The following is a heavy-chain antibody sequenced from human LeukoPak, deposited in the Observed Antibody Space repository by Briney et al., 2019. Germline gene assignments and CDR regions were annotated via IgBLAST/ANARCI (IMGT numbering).Heavy chain of an antibody. CDR1: GFTFSGYW. CDR2: INSDGSST. D-gene: IGHD5-24*01. V-gene: IGHV3-74*01. CDR3: TREEDGYNYDFDY. Sequence: GGSLRLSCAASGFTFSGYWMHWVRQAPGKGLVWVSRINSDGSSTSYADSVKGRFTISRDNAKNTLYLQMNSLRAEDTAVYYCTREEDGYNYDFDYWGQGTLVTVSS. J-gene: IGHJ4*02.